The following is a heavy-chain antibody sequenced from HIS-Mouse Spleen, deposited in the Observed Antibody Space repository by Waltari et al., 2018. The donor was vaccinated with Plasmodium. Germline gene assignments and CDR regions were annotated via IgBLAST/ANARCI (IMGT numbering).Heavy chain of an antibody. CDR2: INHSGST. CDR3: ARGLRGHYWYFDL. J-gene: IGHJ2*01. V-gene: IGHV4-34*01. D-gene: IGHD3-10*01. CDR1: GGSFSGYY. Sequence: QVQLQQWGAGLLKPSETLSLTCAVYGGSFSGYYWSWIRQPPGKGLAWIGEINHSGSTNYNPSLKSRVTISVDTSKNQFSLKLSSVTAADTAVYYCARGLRGHYWYFDLWGRGTLVTVSS.